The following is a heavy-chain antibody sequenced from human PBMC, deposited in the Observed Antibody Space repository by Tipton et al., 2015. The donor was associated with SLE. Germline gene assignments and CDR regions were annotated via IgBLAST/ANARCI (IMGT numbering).Heavy chain of an antibody. J-gene: IGHJ4*02. CDR2: VYYSGSA. D-gene: IGHD1-1*01. V-gene: IGHV4-39*01. CDR1: GGSISRGPYH. CDR3: ARHAVSVTGTKGFDY. Sequence: TLSLTCTVSGGSISRGPYHWGWIRQTPGKGLEWIGNVYYSGSAYYSRSLKSRVTISVDTSKMQFSLRLTSVTAADTAIYFCARHAVSVTGTKGFDYWGQGNPVTVSS.